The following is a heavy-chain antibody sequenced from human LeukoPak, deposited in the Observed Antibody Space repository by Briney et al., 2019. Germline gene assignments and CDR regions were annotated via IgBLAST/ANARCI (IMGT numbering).Heavy chain of an antibody. CDR1: GYSISSGYY. V-gene: IGHV4-38-2*02. D-gene: IGHD2-21*02. CDR3: ARGPYCGGDCYSYYYYMDV. J-gene: IGHJ6*03. Sequence: SETLSLTCTVSGYSISSGYYWGWIRQPPGKGLEWIGSIYHSGSTYYNPSLKSRVTISVDTSKNQFSLKLSSVTAADTAVYYCARGPYCGGDCYSYYYYMDVWGKGTTVTISS. CDR2: IYHSGST.